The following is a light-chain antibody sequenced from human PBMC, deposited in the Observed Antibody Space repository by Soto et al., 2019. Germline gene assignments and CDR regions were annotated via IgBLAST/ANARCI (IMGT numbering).Light chain of an antibody. CDR1: GRDIGAYYY. J-gene: IGLJ1*01. CDR2: GVK. Sequence: QSALTQPASVSGSPGQSITISCTGSGRDIGAYYYVSWYQQHPDKAPKLLIYGVKNRPSGVSYRFSASKSAFTASLTISGLQAEDEAHYYCSSYTTSYFYVFGPGTKVTVL. V-gene: IGLV2-14*01. CDR3: SSYTTSYFYV.